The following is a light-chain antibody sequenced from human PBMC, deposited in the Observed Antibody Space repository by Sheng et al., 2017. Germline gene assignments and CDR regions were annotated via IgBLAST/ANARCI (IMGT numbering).Light chain of an antibody. J-gene: IGKJ1*01. V-gene: IGKV3-20*01. CDR3: QQYGSSPPWT. CDR1: QSFSSSY. Sequence: EIVLTQSPGTLSLSPGERATLSCRASQSFSSSYLTWYQQKPGQPPRLLIYGASTRATGIPDRFSGSGSGTDFTLTISRLEPEDFAVYYCQQYGSSPPWTFGQGTRVEIK. CDR2: GAS.